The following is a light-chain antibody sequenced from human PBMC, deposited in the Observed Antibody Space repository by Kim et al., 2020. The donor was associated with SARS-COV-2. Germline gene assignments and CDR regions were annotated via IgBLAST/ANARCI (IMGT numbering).Light chain of an antibody. Sequence: GHSITISCTGTRSDIAAYNVVSWYQQHPGEAPKVIIYDVDNRPSGVSSRFSGSKSGTTASLTISEVQAEDEADYYCSSFRSGNTLLFGGGTQLTVL. J-gene: IGLJ3*02. V-gene: IGLV2-14*04. CDR2: DVD. CDR3: SSFRSGNTLL. CDR1: RSDIAAYNV.